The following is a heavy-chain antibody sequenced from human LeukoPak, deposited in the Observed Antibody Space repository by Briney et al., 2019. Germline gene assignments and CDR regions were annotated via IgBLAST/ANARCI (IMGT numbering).Heavy chain of an antibody. CDR1: GYTFTSYY. J-gene: IGHJ4*02. CDR2: LNPSGSST. V-gene: IGHV1-46*01. Sequence: GASVKVSCKASGYTFTSYYVHWVRQAPGQGLEWVGILNPSGSSTSYAQNFQGRVTMTSDTSTSTVYMEPSSLRSEDTAVYYCARGGSGSYKYYFDYWGQGTLVTVSP. CDR3: ARGGSGSYKYYFDY. D-gene: IGHD1-26*01.